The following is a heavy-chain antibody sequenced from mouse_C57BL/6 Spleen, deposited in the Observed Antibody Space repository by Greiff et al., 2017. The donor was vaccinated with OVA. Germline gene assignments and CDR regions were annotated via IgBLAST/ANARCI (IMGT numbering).Heavy chain of an antibody. V-gene: IGHV1-64*01. CDR3: ARVSTSWFAY. CDR1: GYTFTSYW. J-gene: IGHJ3*01. Sequence: QVQLKQPGAELVKPGASVKLSCKASGYTFTSYWMHWVKQRPGQGLEWIGMIHPNSGSTNYNEKFKSKATLTVDKSSSTAYMQLSSLTSEDSAVYYCARVSTSWFAYWGQGTLVTVSA. D-gene: IGHD5-1*01. CDR2: IHPNSGST.